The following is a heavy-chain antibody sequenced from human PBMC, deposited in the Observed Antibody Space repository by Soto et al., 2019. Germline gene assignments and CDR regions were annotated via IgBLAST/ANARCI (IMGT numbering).Heavy chain of an antibody. CDR2: IFWVGGGT. CDR3: GKDLSPGGLES. CDR1: GSNIDDYA. Sequence: EVQVVESGGGLAQPGGSLTLSCVVSGSNIDDYAMHWVRQVAGKGLEWVSGIFWVGGGTGYADSVKGRFTISRDRVKNSLSLQMNSLRIEDTAVYYCGKDLSPGGLESWGQGTLVTVSS. J-gene: IGHJ4*02. D-gene: IGHD3-16*01. V-gene: IGHV3-9*01.